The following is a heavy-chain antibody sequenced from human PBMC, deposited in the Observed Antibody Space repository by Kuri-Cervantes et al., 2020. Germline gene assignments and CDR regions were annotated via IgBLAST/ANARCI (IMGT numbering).Heavy chain of an antibody. Sequence: ASVKVSCKASGYTFTSYAMHWVRQAPGQRPEWMGWSNAGNGNTKYSQEFQGRVTITRDTSASTAYMELNSLRSEDMAVYYCARDHYDILTGYETYYYYYGMDVWGQGTTVTVSS. J-gene: IGHJ6*02. CDR3: ARDHYDILTGYETYYYYYGMDV. D-gene: IGHD3-9*01. V-gene: IGHV1-3*02. CDR2: SNAGNGNT. CDR1: GYTFTSYA.